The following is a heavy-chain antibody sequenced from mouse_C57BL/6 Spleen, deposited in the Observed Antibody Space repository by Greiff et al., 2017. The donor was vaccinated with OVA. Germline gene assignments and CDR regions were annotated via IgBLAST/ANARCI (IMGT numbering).Heavy chain of an antibody. V-gene: IGHV1-53*01. CDR2: INPSNGGT. CDR1: GYTFTSYW. D-gene: IGHD1-1*01. J-gene: IGHJ1*03. CDR3: ARGHYYGSGYAYFDV. Sequence: QVQLQQPGTELVKPGASVKLSCKASGYTFTSYWMHWVKQRPGQGLEWIGNINPSNGGTNYNEKFKSKATLTVDKSSSTAYMQLSSLTSEDSAVYYCARGHYYGSGYAYFDVWGTGTTVTVSS.